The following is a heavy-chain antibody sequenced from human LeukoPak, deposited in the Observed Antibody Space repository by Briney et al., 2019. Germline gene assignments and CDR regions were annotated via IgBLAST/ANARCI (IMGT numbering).Heavy chain of an antibody. V-gene: IGHV4-59*08. CDR2: IYYSGST. CDR1: GGSISSYY. CDR3: ARSLGTILNYYGMDV. D-gene: IGHD5-12*01. J-gene: IGHJ6*02. Sequence: SETLSLTCTGSGGSISSYYWSWIRQPPGKGLEWIGYIYYSGSTNYNPSLKSRVTISVDTSKNQFSLKLSSVTAADTAVYYCARSLGTILNYYGMDVWGQGTTVTVSS.